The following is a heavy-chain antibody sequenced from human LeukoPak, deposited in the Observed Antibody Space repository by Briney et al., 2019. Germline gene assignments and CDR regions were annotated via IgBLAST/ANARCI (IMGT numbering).Heavy chain of an antibody. CDR1: GFTFSSYA. CDR2: TSGSGGST. J-gene: IGHJ6*02. V-gene: IGHV3-23*01. CDR3: AKASAFQRGGGKVYYYGMDV. Sequence: GGSLRLSCAASGFTFSSYAMSWVRQAPGKGLEWVSATSGSGGSTYYADSVKGRFTISRDNSKNTLYLQMNSLRAEDTAVYYCAKASAFQRGGGKVYYYGMDVWGQGTTVTVSS. D-gene: IGHD4-23*01.